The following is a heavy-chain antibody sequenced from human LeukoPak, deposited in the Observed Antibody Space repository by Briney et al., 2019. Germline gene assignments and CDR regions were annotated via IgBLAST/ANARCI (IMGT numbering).Heavy chain of an antibody. Sequence: PGGSLRLSCAASGFTFSSYGMHWVRQAPGKGLGWVAFIRYDGSNKYYADSVKGRFTISRDNSKNTLYLQMSSLRAEDTAVYYCAKDAGGGYYYYYYMDVWGKGTTVTISS. J-gene: IGHJ6*03. CDR2: IRYDGSNK. D-gene: IGHD2-15*01. CDR1: GFTFSSYG. V-gene: IGHV3-30*02. CDR3: AKDAGGGYYYYYYMDV.